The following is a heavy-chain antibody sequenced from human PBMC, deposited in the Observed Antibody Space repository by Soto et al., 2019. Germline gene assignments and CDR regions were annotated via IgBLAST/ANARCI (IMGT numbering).Heavy chain of an antibody. CDR1: GFTFSSYA. Sequence: QVQLVESGGGVVQPGRSLRLSCEASGFTFSSYAMHWVRQAPGKGLEWVAVISYDGSNKYYADSVKGRFTISRDNSKNTLYLQMNSLRAEDTAVYYCAREGYCSSTSCYAPAYFDYWGQGTLVTVSS. V-gene: IGHV3-30-3*01. D-gene: IGHD2-2*01. CDR2: ISYDGSNK. CDR3: AREGYCSSTSCYAPAYFDY. J-gene: IGHJ4*02.